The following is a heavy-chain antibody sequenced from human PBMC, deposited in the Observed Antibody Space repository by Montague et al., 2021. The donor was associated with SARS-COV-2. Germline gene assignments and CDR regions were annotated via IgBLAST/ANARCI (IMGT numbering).Heavy chain of an antibody. CDR1: GGSISSGGYY. V-gene: IGHV4-31*03. D-gene: IGHD3-9*01. CDR3: ARTYYDILTGYYNFDY. Sequence: TLSLTCTVSGGSISSGGYYWSWIRQHPGKGLKWIGYIYYSGSTYYNPSLKSRVTVSVDTSKNQFSLKLSSVTAADTAVYYCARTYYDILTGYYNFDYWGQGTLVTVSS. J-gene: IGHJ4*02. CDR2: IYYSGST.